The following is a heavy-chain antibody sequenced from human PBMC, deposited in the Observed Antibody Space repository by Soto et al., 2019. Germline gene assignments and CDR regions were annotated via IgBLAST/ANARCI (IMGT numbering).Heavy chain of an antibody. Sequence: GGSLRLSCAASGFTFSSYAMSWVRQAPGKGLEWFSAISGSGGSTYYADSVKGRFTISRDNSKNTLYLQMNSLRAEDTAVYYCAKDTTGGSTPRYYYYGMDVWGQGTTVTVSS. CDR2: ISGSGGST. CDR3: AKDTTGGSTPRYYYYGMDV. CDR1: GFTFSSYA. J-gene: IGHJ6*02. D-gene: IGHD2-15*01. V-gene: IGHV3-23*01.